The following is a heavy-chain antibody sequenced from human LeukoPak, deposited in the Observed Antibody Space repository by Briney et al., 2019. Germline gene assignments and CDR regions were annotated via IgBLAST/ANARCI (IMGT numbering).Heavy chain of an antibody. V-gene: IGHV4-59*01. CDR1: GGSISSYY. Sequence: SETLSLTCTVSGGSISSYYWSWIRQPPGKGLEWIGYIYYSGSTNYNPSLKSRVTISVDTSKNQFSLKLSSVTAADTAVYYCARLWGYCSSTSCFRRDYWGQGTLVTVSS. CDR3: ARLWGYCSSTSCFRRDY. J-gene: IGHJ4*02. CDR2: IYYSGST. D-gene: IGHD2-2*01.